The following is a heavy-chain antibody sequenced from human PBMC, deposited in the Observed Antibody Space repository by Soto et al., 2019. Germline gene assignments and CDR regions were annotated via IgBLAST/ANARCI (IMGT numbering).Heavy chain of an antibody. CDR1: GGTFSSYA. CDR3: ARAGEMATITYYYYGMDV. Sequence: SVKVSCKASGGTFSSYAISWVRQAPGQGLEWMGGIIPIFGTANYAQKFQGRVTITADESTSAAYMELSSLRSEDTAVYYCARAGEMATITYYYYGMDVWGQGTTVTVSS. CDR2: IIPIFGTA. D-gene: IGHD5-12*01. J-gene: IGHJ6*02. V-gene: IGHV1-69*13.